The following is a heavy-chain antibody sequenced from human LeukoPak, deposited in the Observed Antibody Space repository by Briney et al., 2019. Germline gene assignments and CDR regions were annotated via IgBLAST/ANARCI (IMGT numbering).Heavy chain of an antibody. CDR3: ARESYITIFGVVIGDWFDP. CDR1: RFTSSSYW. D-gene: IGHD3-3*01. V-gene: IGHV3-74*01. J-gene: IGHJ5*02. CDR2: INSDGSRT. Sequence: GGSLRLSCAASRFTSSSYWMHWVRQAPGKGLVWVSRINSDGSRTSYADSVKGRFTISRDNAKNTLYLQMNSLRAEDTAVYYCARESYITIFGVVIGDWFDPWGQGTLVTVSS.